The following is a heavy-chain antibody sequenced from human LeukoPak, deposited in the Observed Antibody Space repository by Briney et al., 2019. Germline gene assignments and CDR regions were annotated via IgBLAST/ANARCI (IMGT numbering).Heavy chain of an antibody. CDR1: VGSSGSFSLYY. CDR2: INYSGNT. CDR3: ARGCFNKLDVSGFFFDS. Sequence: SETLSLTCTVDVGSSGSFSLYYWSWIRQSPGKGLEWLGEINYSGNTNYNPSLKTRVTISIDTSKNQFSLKLTSVTAADTAVYFFARGCFNKLDVSGFFFDSGGQGT. D-gene: IGHD3-3*01. V-gene: IGHV4-34*01. J-gene: IGHJ4*02.